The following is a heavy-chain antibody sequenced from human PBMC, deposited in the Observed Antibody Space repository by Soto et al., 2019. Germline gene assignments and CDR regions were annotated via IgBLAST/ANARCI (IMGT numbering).Heavy chain of an antibody. CDR2: INPTGGST. D-gene: IGHD6-13*01. V-gene: IGHV1-46*04. Sequence: QVQLVQSGAEVKKPGASVKVSCKASGYTFSNYYMHWVRQAPGQGLEWMGMINPTGGSTRYAQKLRGRVTMTRDTSTSTVYMELSSLRSDDTAVYYCARAFDSSSWYWWGYWGQGTLVTVSS. CDR3: ARAFDSSSWYWWGY. J-gene: IGHJ4*02. CDR1: GYTFSNYY.